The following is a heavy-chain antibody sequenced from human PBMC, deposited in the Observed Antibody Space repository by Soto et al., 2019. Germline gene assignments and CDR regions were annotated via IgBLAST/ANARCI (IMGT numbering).Heavy chain of an antibody. Sequence: LRLSCAASGFTFSSYAMSWLRQAQGKGLEWVSAISGSGGSTYYADSVKGRFIISRDNSKNTLYLQMNSLRAEDTAVYYCAKGTRYCSGGSCYSGAFDIWGQGTMVTVSS. D-gene: IGHD2-15*01. J-gene: IGHJ3*02. CDR1: GFTFSSYA. CDR3: AKGTRYCSGGSCYSGAFDI. CDR2: ISGSGGST. V-gene: IGHV3-23*01.